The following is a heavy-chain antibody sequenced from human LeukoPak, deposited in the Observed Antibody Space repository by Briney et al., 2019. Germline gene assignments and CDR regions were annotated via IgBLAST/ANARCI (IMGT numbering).Heavy chain of an antibody. V-gene: IGHV1-2*02. D-gene: IGHD4-11*01. J-gene: IGHJ4*02. CDR1: GDTFDGYY. Sequence: EASVKVSCKASGDTFDGYYVHWVRQAPGQGLEWTGWINPKFGGTNYAPKLQVRASMTWDTAINTAYMELRSLTSDDTAVYYCAAEDTVTRSYDFWGQGALVTVFS. CDR3: AAEDTVTRSYDF. CDR2: INPKFGGT.